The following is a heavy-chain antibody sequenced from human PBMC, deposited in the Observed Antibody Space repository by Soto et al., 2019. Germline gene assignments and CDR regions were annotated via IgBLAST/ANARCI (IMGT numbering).Heavy chain of an antibody. V-gene: IGHV1-18*01. CDR2: ISAYNGAT. J-gene: IGHJ4*02. D-gene: IGHD2-21*01. CDR1: GYTFTNFS. CDR3: ARVMSGLLPFDY. Sequence: RASVKVSCKASGYTFTNFSITWVRQAPGQGLEWMGWISAYNGATNYAQNLQGRVTMTTDTSTTTAYMELSGLRSDDTAVYYCARVMSGLLPFDYWGQGTLVTVSS.